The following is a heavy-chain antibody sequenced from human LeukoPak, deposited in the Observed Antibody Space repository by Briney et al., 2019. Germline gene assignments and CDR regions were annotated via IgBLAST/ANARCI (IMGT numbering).Heavy chain of an antibody. V-gene: IGHV1-69*13. CDR3: ARGGRGVVIDGYYYMDV. CDR2: IIPIFGTA. Sequence: ASVKVSCKASGGTFSSYAISWVRQAPGQGLEWIGGIIPIFGTAKYAQKFQGRVTITADESTSTAYMELSSLRSEDTAVYYCARGGRGVVIDGYYYMDVWGKGTTVTVSS. D-gene: IGHD3-3*01. J-gene: IGHJ6*03. CDR1: GGTFSSYA.